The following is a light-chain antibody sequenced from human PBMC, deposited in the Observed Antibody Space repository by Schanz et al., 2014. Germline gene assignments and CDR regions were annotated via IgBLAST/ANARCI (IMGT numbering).Light chain of an antibody. V-gene: IGKV3-20*01. J-gene: IGKJ5*01. CDR3: QHYGSSPPVS. CDR2: GAF. CDR1: QSVFNNY. Sequence: EVVLTQSPGSLSLSPGERGTLSCRASQSVFNNYLAWYQRKPGQAPRLLIYGAFTRATAIPDRFSGSGSGTDFTLTISRLEPEDFAVYYCQHYGSSPPVSFGQGTRVELK.